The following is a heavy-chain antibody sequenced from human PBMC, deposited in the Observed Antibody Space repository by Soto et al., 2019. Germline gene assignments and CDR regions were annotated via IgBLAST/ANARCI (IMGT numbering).Heavy chain of an antibody. Sequence: PGGSLRLSCAASGFTFSGSAMHWVRQASGKGLEWVGRIRSKANSYATAYAASVKGRFTISRDDSKNTAYLQMNSLKTEDTAVYYCCRGIAVAPGAFDIWGQGTMVTVSS. V-gene: IGHV3-73*01. J-gene: IGHJ3*02. CDR1: GFTFSGSA. CDR2: IRSKANSYAT. CDR3: CRGIAVAPGAFDI. D-gene: IGHD6-19*01.